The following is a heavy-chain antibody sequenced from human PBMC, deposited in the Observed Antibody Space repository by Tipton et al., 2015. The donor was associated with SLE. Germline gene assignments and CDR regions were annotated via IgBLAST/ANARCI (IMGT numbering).Heavy chain of an antibody. CDR3: ARDRGLPSPFY. J-gene: IGHJ4*02. CDR2: IYSSEST. V-gene: IGHV4-31*03. D-gene: IGHD3-10*01. Sequence: TLSLTCTVSGGSISSGGYSWSWIRQHPGKGLEWIGYIYSSESTYYNPSLRSRVTISVDTSKNHFSLKLRSVTAADTAVYYCARDRGLPSPFYLGQGTLVTVSS. CDR1: GGSISSGGYS.